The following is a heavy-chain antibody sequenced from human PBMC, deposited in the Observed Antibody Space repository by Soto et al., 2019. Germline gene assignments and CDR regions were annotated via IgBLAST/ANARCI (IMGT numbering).Heavy chain of an antibody. CDR3: ARGDTPMITGMDSFDI. V-gene: IGHV3-7*01. J-gene: IGHJ3*02. D-gene: IGHD5-18*01. CDR1: GFTFSRYR. CDR2: INQDGTEK. Sequence: GVTLRLSCAASGFTFSRYRMYWVRHAPGKGVEWVANINQDGTEKNYVDSVKGRFTISRDNARKSLYLQMDSLRAEDTAVYFCARGDTPMITGMDSFDIWGQGTMVT.